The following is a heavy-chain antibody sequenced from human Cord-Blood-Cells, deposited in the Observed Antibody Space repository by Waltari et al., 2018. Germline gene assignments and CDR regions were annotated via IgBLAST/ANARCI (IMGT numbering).Heavy chain of an antibody. Sequence: QVQLVQSGAEVKKPGSSVKVSCKASGGTFSSYAISWVRQAPGQGLEWMGRVIPILGIANYAQKFQGRVTITADKSTSTAYMELSSLRSEDTAVYYCARAWEQLPHDAFDIWGQGTMVTVSS. D-gene: IGHD1-26*01. CDR3: ARAWEQLPHDAFDI. CDR2: VIPILGIA. CDR1: GGTFSSYA. J-gene: IGHJ3*02. V-gene: IGHV1-69*09.